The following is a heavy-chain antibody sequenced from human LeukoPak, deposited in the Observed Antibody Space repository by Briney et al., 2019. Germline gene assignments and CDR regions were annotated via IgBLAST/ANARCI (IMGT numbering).Heavy chain of an antibody. CDR1: GFTFSSYS. Sequence: GGSLRLSCAASGFTFSSYSMNWVRQAPGKGLEWVSYISSSSSTIYYADSVKGRFTISRDNAKNSLYLQMNSLRAEDTAVYYCARGPWGGSIDYWGQGTLVTVSS. D-gene: IGHD3-16*01. CDR3: ARGPWGGSIDY. J-gene: IGHJ4*02. V-gene: IGHV3-48*04. CDR2: ISSSSSTI.